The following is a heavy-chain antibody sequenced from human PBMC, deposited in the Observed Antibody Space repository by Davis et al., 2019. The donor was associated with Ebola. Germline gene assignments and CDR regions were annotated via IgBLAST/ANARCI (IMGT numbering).Heavy chain of an antibody. V-gene: IGHV3-30*02. CDR2: IRYDGRSK. Sequence: GGSLRLSCATSGLIFTNYDMHWVRQAPGKGLEWVAFIRYDGRSKYYADSVKGRFTISRDSSKNTLYLQMNSLKPEDTAAYYCAKGGGDYGESQYYFDYWGQGTLVTVSS. CDR3: AKGGGDYGESQYYFDY. CDR1: GLIFTNYD. D-gene: IGHD4-17*01. J-gene: IGHJ4*02.